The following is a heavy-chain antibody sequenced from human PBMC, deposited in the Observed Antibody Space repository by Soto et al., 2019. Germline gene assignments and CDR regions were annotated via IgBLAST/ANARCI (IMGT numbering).Heavy chain of an antibody. Sequence: TLSLTCAICGDSVSNNGATWNWIRQSPSRGLEWLGRAYYRSRWRYDYATSVRGRITINPDTSKNQFSLQPNPVTPEDTAVYYCARDPPDFNSGFDYWGQGTPVTVSS. CDR1: GDSVSNNGAT. CDR3: ARDPPDFNSGFDY. J-gene: IGHJ4*02. D-gene: IGHD2-15*01. CDR2: AYYRSRWRY. V-gene: IGHV6-1*01.